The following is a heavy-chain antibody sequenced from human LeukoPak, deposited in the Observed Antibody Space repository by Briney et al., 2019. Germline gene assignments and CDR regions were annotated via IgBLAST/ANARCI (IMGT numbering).Heavy chain of an antibody. D-gene: IGHD4-11*01. J-gene: IGHJ4*02. CDR2: IYHSGST. CDR3: ARHILYSNYDGWYFDY. CDR1: GYSISSGYY. Sequence: SETLSLTCAVSGYSISSGYYWGWIRQPPGKGLEWIGSIYHSGSTYYNPSLKSRVTISVDTSKKQFSLKLSSVTAADTAVYYCARHILYSNYDGWYFDYWGQGTLVTVSS. V-gene: IGHV4-38-2*01.